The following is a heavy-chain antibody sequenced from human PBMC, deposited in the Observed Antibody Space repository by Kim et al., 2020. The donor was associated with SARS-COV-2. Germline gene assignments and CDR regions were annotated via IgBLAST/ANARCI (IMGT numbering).Heavy chain of an antibody. V-gene: IGHV3-23*01. CDR3: AKVPSYYGNYGAYYYYYGMDV. D-gene: IGHD4-17*01. J-gene: IGHJ6*02. CDR1: GFTFSSYA. CDR2: ISGSGGST. Sequence: GGSLRLSCAASGFTFSSYAMSWVRQAPGKGLEWVSAISGSGGSTYYADSVKGRFTISRDNSKNTLYLQMNSLRAEDTAVYYCAKVPSYYGNYGAYYYYYGMDVWGQGTTVTVSS.